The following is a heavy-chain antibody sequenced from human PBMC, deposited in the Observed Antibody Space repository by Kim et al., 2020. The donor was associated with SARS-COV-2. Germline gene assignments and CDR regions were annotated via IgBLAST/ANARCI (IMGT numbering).Heavy chain of an antibody. CDR3: ASDRGGVTSDY. Sequence: SETLSLTCTVSGGSISSANYYWGWIRQPPGKGLEWIGSINYSGRTYYSPSLRGRVTISVDTTENQFSLKLSSVTAADTAIYYCASDRGGVTSDYWGQGTLVTVSS. CDR1: GGSISSANYY. J-gene: IGHJ4*02. D-gene: IGHD3-3*01. CDR2: INYSGRT. V-gene: IGHV4-39*01.